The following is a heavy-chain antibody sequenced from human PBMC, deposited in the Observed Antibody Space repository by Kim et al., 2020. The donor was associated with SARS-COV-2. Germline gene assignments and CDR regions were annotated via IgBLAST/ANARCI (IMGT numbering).Heavy chain of an antibody. D-gene: IGHD6-19*01. V-gene: IGHV3-33*05. Sequence: GGSLRLSCAASGFTFSSYGMHWVRQAPGKGLEWVAVITYDGSNKYYADSVKGRFTISRDNSKNTLYLQMNSLRAEDTAVYYCARESDSSGWYHYGGNSGLAFDDWGQGTLVTVSS. CDR3: ARESDSSGWYHYGGNSGLAFDD. CDR2: ITYDGSNK. J-gene: IGHJ4*02. CDR1: GFTFSSYG.